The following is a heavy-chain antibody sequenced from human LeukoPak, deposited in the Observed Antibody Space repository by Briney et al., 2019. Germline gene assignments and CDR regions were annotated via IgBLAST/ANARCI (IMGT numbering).Heavy chain of an antibody. J-gene: IGHJ4*02. D-gene: IGHD4-17*01. Sequence: SETLSLTCAVYGGSFSGYYWTWIRQTPEKGLEWIGEMNPSGSTNYNPSLKSRVTISVDTSKNQFSLELSSVTAADTAVYYCARQISYGDAFDYWGQGTLVTVSS. CDR3: ARQISYGDAFDY. CDR2: MNPSGST. CDR1: GGSFSGYY. V-gene: IGHV4-34*01.